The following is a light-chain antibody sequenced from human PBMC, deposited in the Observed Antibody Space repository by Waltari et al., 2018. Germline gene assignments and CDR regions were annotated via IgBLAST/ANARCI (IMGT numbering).Light chain of an antibody. V-gene: IGLV2-14*03. Sequence: QSALTQPASVSGSPGQSITISCSGTTNDIGTYDYVSWYQHHPGKAPNLFIYDVSHRPSGVSSPCSGSKSGNPASLTVSGLQAEDEADYYCSSYTSTSTLVVFGGGTKLTVL. J-gene: IGLJ2*01. CDR1: TNDIGTYDY. CDR3: SSYTSTSTLVV. CDR2: DVS.